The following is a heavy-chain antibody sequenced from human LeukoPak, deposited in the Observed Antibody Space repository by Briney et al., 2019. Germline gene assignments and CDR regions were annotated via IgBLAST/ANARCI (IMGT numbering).Heavy chain of an antibody. D-gene: IGHD4-23*01. J-gene: IGHJ4*02. CDR2: VSGSGGRT. V-gene: IGHV3-23*01. Sequence: GGSLRLSCAASGFSFSNYAMSWVRPAPGKGLEWVSTVSGSGGRTSYADSVKGRFTISRDNSKNTLYLQMNSLRAEDTALYYCAKGWNGMDYGGGLDYWGQGTLVTVSS. CDR3: AKGWNGMDYGGGLDY. CDR1: GFSFSNYA.